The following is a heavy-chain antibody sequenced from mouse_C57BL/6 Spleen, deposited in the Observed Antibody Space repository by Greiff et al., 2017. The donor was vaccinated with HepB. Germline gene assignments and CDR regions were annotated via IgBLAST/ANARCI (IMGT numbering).Heavy chain of an antibody. J-gene: IGHJ3*01. CDR2: IYPGSGNT. V-gene: IGHV1-66*01. CDR3: ARDGGGFAY. D-gene: IGHD2-3*01. Sequence: VKLQESGPELVKPGASVKISCKASGYSFTSYYIHWVKQRPGQGLEWIGWIYPGSGNTKYNEKFKGKATLTADTSSSTAYMQLSSLTSEDSAVYYCARDGGGFAYWGQGTLVTVSA. CDR1: GYSFTSYY.